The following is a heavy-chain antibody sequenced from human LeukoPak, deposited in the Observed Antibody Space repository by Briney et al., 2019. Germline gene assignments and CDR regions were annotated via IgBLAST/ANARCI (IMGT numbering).Heavy chain of an antibody. CDR1: GLTFSNYA. Sequence: GGSLRLSCAASGLTFSNYAMSWVRQAPGKGLEWISAISGSGSSTYHADSVKGRFSISRDNSKNMLYLQMNSLRAEDTATYYCAKYTVTEPDYWGQGTLVTVSS. V-gene: IGHV3-23*01. CDR2: ISGSGSST. CDR3: AKYTVTEPDY. D-gene: IGHD4-17*01. J-gene: IGHJ4*02.